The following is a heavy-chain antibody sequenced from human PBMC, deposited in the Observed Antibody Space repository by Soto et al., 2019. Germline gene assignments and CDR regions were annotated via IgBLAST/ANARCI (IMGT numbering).Heavy chain of an antibody. CDR3: ARGSIIEVPAAPLSWFDP. Sequence: ASVKVSCKAPGYTFTSYGISWVRQAPGQGLEWMGWISAYNGNTNYAQKLQGRVTMTTDTSTSTAYMELRSLRSDDTAVYYCARGSIIEVPAAPLSWFDPWGQGTLVTVSS. V-gene: IGHV1-18*01. CDR2: ISAYNGNT. CDR1: GYTFTSYG. J-gene: IGHJ5*02. D-gene: IGHD2-2*01.